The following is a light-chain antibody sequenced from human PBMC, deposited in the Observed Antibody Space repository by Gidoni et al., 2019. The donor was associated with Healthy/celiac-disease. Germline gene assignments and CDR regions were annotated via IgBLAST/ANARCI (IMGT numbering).Light chain of an antibody. CDR3: QQHGSSLLT. J-gene: IGKJ4*01. CDR2: GAS. CDR1: QSVSSSY. Sequence: PGTLSLSPGERATLSCRASQSVSSSYLAWYQQKPGQAPRLLIYGASSRATGIPDRFSGSGSGTDFTLTISRLEPEDFAVYYCQQHGSSLLTFGGGTKVEIK. V-gene: IGKV3-20*01.